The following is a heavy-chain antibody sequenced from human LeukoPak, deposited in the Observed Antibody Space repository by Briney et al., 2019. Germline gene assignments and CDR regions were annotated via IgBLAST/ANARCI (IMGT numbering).Heavy chain of an antibody. CDR2: IYYSGST. J-gene: IGHJ4*02. CDR3: ARDVSSDNDY. Sequence: SQTLSLTCTVSGGSISSGGYYWSWIRQHPGKGLEWIGYIYYSGSTYYNPSLKSRVTISVDTSKNQFSLKLSSVTAADTAVYYCARDVSSDNDYWGQGTLVTVSS. D-gene: IGHD5/OR15-5a*01. CDR1: GGSISSGGYY. V-gene: IGHV4-31*03.